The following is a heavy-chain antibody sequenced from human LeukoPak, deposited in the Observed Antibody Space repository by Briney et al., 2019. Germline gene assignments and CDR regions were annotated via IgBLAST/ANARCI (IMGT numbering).Heavy chain of an antibody. J-gene: IGHJ3*02. CDR3: ARAWFHDAFDI. Sequence: GGSLRLSCAASGFTFSSYWMHWVRQAPGKGLVWVSRINSDGSSTSYADSVKGRFTISRDNAKNTLYLQMNSLRAEDTAVYYCARAWFHDAFDIWGQGTMVTVSS. V-gene: IGHV3-74*01. D-gene: IGHD3-10*01. CDR1: GFTFSSYW. CDR2: INSDGSST.